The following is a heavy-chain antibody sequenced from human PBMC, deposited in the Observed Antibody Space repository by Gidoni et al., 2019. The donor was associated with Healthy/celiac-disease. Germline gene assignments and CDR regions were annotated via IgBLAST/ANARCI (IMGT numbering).Heavy chain of an antibody. CDR3: ARVVGGSRVVTATYYFDY. CDR1: GCSISSYY. J-gene: IGHJ4*02. Sequence: QVQLQESGPGLVKPSETLSLTCTVSGCSISSYYWSWIRQPPGKGLEWIGYIYYSGSTNYNPSLKSRVTISVDTSKNQFSLKLSSVTAADTAVYYCARVVGGSRVVTATYYFDYWGQGTLVTVSS. D-gene: IGHD2-21*02. CDR2: IYYSGST. V-gene: IGHV4-59*01.